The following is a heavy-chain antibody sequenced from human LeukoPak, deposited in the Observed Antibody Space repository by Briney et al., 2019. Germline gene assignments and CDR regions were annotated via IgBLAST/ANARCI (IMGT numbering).Heavy chain of an antibody. CDR3: ARGPYDSSGYRSSWFDP. CDR2: ISYDGSNK. CDR1: GFTFSSYA. V-gene: IGHV3-30*04. D-gene: IGHD3-22*01. J-gene: IGHJ5*02. Sequence: GRSLRLSCVASGFTFSSYAMHWVRQAPGKGLEWVAVISYDGSNKYYADSVKGRFTISRDNSKNTLYLQMNSLRAEDTAVYYCARGPYDSSGYRSSWFDPWGQGTLVTVSS.